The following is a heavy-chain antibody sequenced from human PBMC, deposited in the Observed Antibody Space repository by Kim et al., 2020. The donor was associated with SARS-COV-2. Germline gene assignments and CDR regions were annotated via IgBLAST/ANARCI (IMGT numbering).Heavy chain of an antibody. D-gene: IGHD1-26*01. J-gene: IGHJ4*02. V-gene: IGHV4-34*01. CDR3: ARGEAVGATPSISDY. CDR2: INNSGST. Sequence: SETLSLTCAVYGGSFSGYYWSWIRQPPGKGMERNGDINNSGSTNYNPSLNSRVTIAVDTYKNQFSLKLRSVTAADTAVYYCARGEAVGATPSISDYWGQGTLVTVSS. CDR1: GGSFSGYY.